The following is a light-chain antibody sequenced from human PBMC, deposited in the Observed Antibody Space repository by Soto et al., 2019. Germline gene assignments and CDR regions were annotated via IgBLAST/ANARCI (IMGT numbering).Light chain of an antibody. CDR2: GAS. J-gene: IGKJ4*01. Sequence: EIVLTQSPGILSLSPGGRATLSCRASQSVNSSYLAWYQQKSGLAPRLLIYGASHRARGIPDRFSGGGSGTDFTLTISRLEREDFAVYYCQQYGSSPLTFGGGTKVEIK. V-gene: IGKV3-20*01. CDR1: QSVNSSY. CDR3: QQYGSSPLT.